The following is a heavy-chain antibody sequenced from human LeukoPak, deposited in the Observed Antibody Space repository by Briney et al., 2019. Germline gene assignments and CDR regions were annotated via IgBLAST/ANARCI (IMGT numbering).Heavy chain of an antibody. CDR3: ARESNYYDISDYYQGDAFDI. J-gene: IGHJ3*02. CDR2: INHNRGGT. Sequence: ASVKLSCTASGYTFSSYDINWVRQAPGQGLEWMGWINHNRGGTNYQGSVTMTRDTSISTAYMELSRLRSDDTAVYYCARESNYYDISDYYQGDAFDIWGQGTMVTVSS. CDR1: GYTFSSYD. D-gene: IGHD3-22*01. V-gene: IGHV1-2*02.